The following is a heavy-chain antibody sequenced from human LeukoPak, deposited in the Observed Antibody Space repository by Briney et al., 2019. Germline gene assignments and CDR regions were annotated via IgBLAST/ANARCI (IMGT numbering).Heavy chain of an antibody. CDR3: AREPVRGSIDY. V-gene: IGHV3-23*01. D-gene: IGHD1-14*01. CDR2: ISGSGDST. CDR1: GFTFSSYA. J-gene: IGHJ4*02. Sequence: GGSLRLSCAASGFTFSSYAMSWVRQAPGKGLEWVSAISGSGDSTYYGDSVKGRFTISRDNSKNALYLQMNSLRAEDTAVYYCAREPVRGSIDYWGQGTLVTVSS.